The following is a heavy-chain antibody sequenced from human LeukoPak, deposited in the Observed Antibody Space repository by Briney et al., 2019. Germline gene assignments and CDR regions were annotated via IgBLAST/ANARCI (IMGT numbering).Heavy chain of an antibody. D-gene: IGHD3-10*01. CDR1: GGSVSSGDYY. V-gene: IGHV4-30-4*01. J-gene: IGHJ4*02. Sequence: PSETLSLTCTVSGGSVSSGDYYWSWIRQPPGKGLEWIGYIYYSGSTYYNPSLKSRITISVDTSKNQFSLKLSSVTAADTAVYYCARLDYGSGSYPKFDSWGQGTLVTVSS. CDR3: ARLDYGSGSYPKFDS. CDR2: IYYSGST.